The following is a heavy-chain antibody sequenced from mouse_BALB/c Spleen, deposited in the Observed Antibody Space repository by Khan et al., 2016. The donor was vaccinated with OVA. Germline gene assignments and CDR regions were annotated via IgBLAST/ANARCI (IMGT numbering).Heavy chain of an antibody. D-gene: IGHD2-1*01. Sequence: EVQLQESGPSLVKPSQTLSLTCSVTGDSITSGYWNWIRKFPGNKVEYMGYIGYSGSTYYNPSLKSRISINRDTSKNQCYLQLNSVTTEDTATYYCARWCNPRWYFDVWGAGTTVTVSS. CDR3: ARWCNPRWYFDV. CDR2: IGYSGST. CDR1: GDSITSGY. J-gene: IGHJ1*01. V-gene: IGHV3-8*02.